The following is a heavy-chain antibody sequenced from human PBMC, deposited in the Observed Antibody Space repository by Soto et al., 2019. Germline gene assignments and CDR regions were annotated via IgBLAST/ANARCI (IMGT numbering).Heavy chain of an antibody. D-gene: IGHD2-2*01. CDR3: ARGIRRVVVVPAARGNWFDP. CDR1: GGSFSGYY. CDR2: INHSGST. V-gene: IGHV4-34*01. J-gene: IGHJ5*02. Sequence: QVQLQQWGAGLLKPSETLSLTCAVYGGSFSGYYWSWIRQPPGKGLEWIGEINHSGSTNYNPSLRSRVTIAVDTSKNQFSLKRSSVTAADTAVYYCARGIRRVVVVPAARGNWFDPWGQGTLVTVSS.